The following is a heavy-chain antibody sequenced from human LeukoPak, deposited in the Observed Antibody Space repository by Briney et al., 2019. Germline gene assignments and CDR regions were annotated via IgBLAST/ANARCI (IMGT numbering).Heavy chain of an antibody. CDR1: GGSISSSNW. V-gene: IGHV4-4*02. J-gene: IGHJ2*01. D-gene: IGHD3-9*01. CDR2: IYHSGST. CDR3: ARQPSYYDILTGLRGYFDL. Sequence: SETLSLTCAVSGGSISSSNWWSWVRQPPGKGLEWIGEIYHSGSTNYNPSLKSRITLSVGTSKNQFSLKLSSVTAADTAVYYCARQPSYYDILTGLRGYFDLWGRGTLVTVSP.